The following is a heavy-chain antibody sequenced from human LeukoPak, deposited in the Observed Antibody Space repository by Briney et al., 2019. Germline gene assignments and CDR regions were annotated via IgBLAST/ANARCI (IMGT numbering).Heavy chain of an antibody. Sequence: GASVKVSCKASGYTFTSYGISWVRQAPGQGLEWMGWISAYNGNTNYAQKLQGRVTMTTDTSTSTAYMELRSPRSDDTAVYYCASGVVTATTGAFDIWGRGTMVTVSS. V-gene: IGHV1-18*01. CDR3: ASGVVTATTGAFDI. D-gene: IGHD2-21*02. J-gene: IGHJ3*02. CDR1: GYTFTSYG. CDR2: ISAYNGNT.